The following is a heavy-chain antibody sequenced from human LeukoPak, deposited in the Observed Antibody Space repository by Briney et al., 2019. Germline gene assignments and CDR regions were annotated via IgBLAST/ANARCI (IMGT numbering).Heavy chain of an antibody. Sequence: GGSLRLSCAASGFTFSSYAMHWVRQALGKGLEYVSAISSNGGSTYYANSVKGRFTISRDNSKNTLYLQMGSLRAEDMAVYYCARDNCSGGSCPLDYWGQGTLVTVSS. CDR3: ARDNCSGGSCPLDY. CDR1: GFTFSSYA. CDR2: ISSNGGST. D-gene: IGHD2-15*01. J-gene: IGHJ4*02. V-gene: IGHV3-64*01.